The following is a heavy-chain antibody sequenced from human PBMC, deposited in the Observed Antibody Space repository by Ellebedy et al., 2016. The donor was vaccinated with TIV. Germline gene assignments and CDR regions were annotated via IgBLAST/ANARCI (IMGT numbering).Heavy chain of an antibody. CDR1: GGTFSSYA. CDR3: ARGDFSSPYYYYYMDV. Sequence: ASVKVSCXASGGTFSSYAISWVRQAPGQGLEWMGWMNPNSGNTGYAQKFQGRVTMTRNTSISTAYMELRSLRSDDTAVYYCARGDFSSPYYYYYMDVWGEGTTVTVSS. CDR2: MNPNSGNT. J-gene: IGHJ6*03. V-gene: IGHV1-8*02. D-gene: IGHD4-11*01.